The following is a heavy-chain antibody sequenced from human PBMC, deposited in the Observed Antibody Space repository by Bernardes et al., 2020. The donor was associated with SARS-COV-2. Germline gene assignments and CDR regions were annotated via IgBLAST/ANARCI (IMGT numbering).Heavy chain of an antibody. CDR2: IDWDDDK. D-gene: IGHD3-3*01. Sequence: SGPTLVKPTQTLTLTCTFSGFSLSTSGMCVSWIRQPPGKALEWLALIDWDDDKYYSTSLKTRLTISKDTSKNQVVLTMTNMDPVDTATYYCARIPANYDFWSGYYRKGYYYYGMDVWGQGTTVTVSS. V-gene: IGHV2-70*01. CDR3: ARIPANYDFWSGYYRKGYYYYGMDV. J-gene: IGHJ6*02. CDR1: GFSLSTSGMC.